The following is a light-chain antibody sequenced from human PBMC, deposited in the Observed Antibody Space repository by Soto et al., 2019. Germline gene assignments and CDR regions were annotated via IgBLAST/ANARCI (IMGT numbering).Light chain of an antibody. CDR1: QSVSSSY. Sequence: EIVLTQSPGTLSLSPWERATLSCRASQSVSSSYLAWYQQKPGQAPRLLIYGASSRATGIPDRFSGSGSGTDFTLTISRLEPEDFAVYYCQHYGTSPSTFGRGTKVDIK. V-gene: IGKV3-20*01. J-gene: IGKJ1*01. CDR3: QHYGTSPST. CDR2: GAS.